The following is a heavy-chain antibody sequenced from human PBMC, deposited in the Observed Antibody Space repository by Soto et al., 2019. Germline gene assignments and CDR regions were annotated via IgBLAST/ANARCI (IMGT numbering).Heavy chain of an antibody. J-gene: IGHJ3*02. CDR2: INPNSGGT. V-gene: IGHV1-2*04. CDR3: AREASLNDYDDSSGFEYAFDI. Sequence: GASVKVSCKASGYTFTGYYMHWVRQAPGQGLEWMGWINPNSGGTNYAQKLQGWVTMTRDTSISTAYMELSRLRSDDTAVYYCAREASLNDYDDSSGFEYAFDIWGQGTMVTVSS. D-gene: IGHD3-22*01. CDR1: GYTFTGYY.